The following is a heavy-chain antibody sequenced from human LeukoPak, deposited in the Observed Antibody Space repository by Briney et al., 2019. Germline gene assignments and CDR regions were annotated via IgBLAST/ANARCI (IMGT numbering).Heavy chain of an antibody. CDR1: GFTFSSYA. CDR3: AKTRISSGWYNYFDY. J-gene: IGHJ4*02. CDR2: ISGSGGST. V-gene: IGHV3-23*01. D-gene: IGHD6-19*01. Sequence: GGSLRLSCAASGFTFSSYAMSWVRQAPGKGLEWVSAISGSGGSTVYADSVKGRFTISRDNSKNTLYLQMNSLRAEDTAVYYCAKTRISSGWYNYFDYWGQGTLVTVSS.